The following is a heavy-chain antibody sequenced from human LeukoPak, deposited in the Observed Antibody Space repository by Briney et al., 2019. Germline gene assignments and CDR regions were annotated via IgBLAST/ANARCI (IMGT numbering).Heavy chain of an antibody. CDR3: ERQGYGGYSRGAADY. Sequence: GASVKVSCKASGYTFTNYGISWVRQAPGQGLEWMGWISANNGNRNYALKLQDRVSMTTDTSTSTAYMELRSLRSDDTAVYYCERQGYGGYSRGAADYWGQGTLVTVSS. J-gene: IGHJ4*02. CDR2: ISANNGNR. V-gene: IGHV1-18*01. CDR1: GYTFTNYG. D-gene: IGHD4-23*01.